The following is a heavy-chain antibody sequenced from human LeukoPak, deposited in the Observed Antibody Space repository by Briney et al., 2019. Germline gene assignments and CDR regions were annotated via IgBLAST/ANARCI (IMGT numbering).Heavy chain of an antibody. CDR3: ARYASSSWYSPYFDY. D-gene: IGHD6-13*01. V-gene: IGHV4-59*01. J-gene: IGHJ4*02. CDR2: IYYSGST. Sequence: SETLSLTCTVSGGSISSYYWSWIRQPPGKGLEWIGYIYYSGSTNYNPPLKSRVTISVDTSKNQFSLKLSSVTAADTAVYYCARYASSSWYSPYFDYWGQGTLVTVSS. CDR1: GGSISSYY.